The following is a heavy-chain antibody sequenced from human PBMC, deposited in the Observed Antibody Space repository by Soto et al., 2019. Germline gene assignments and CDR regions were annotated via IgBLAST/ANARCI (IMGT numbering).Heavy chain of an antibody. Sequence: EVQLLESGGGLVQPGGSLRLSCAASGFTFSSYAMNWVRQAPGKGLEWVSAISGSASSTYYAASVKGRFTISRDNSKSTLYLQMNSLRAEDAALDYCAKRSGSMTQDAFDIWGQGTMVTVSS. CDR2: ISGSASST. J-gene: IGHJ3*02. D-gene: IGHD2-15*01. CDR1: GFTFSSYA. V-gene: IGHV3-23*01. CDR3: AKRSGSMTQDAFDI.